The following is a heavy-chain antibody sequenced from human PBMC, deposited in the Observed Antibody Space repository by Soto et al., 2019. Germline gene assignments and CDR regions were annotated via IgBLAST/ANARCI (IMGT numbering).Heavy chain of an antibody. CDR3: ARGLGGRMDD. CDR1: GTIFSSYT. Sequence: VQLVQSGAEVKKPGSSVRVSCKASGTIFSSYTISWVRQAPGQGLEWMGRIIPILGETNSAQKFQGRVTLTADKSTNTAYMELNSLRLEDTALYYCARGLGGRMDDWGQGTTVTVSS. J-gene: IGHJ6*02. D-gene: IGHD3-16*01. CDR2: IIPILGET. V-gene: IGHV1-69*08.